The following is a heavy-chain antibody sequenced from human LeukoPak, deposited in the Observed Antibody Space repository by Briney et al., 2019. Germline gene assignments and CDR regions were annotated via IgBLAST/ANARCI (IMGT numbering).Heavy chain of an antibody. D-gene: IGHD1-1*01. CDR3: AREVTGTTVYFMDV. CDR1: GYTFTSYG. CDR2: ISAYNGNT. Sequence: GASVKVSCKASGYTFTSYGISWVRQAPGQGLEWMGWISAYNGNTNYAQKLQGRVTMTTDTSTTTAYMELRSLRSDDTAVYYCAREVTGTTVYFMDVWGKGTTVTVSS. V-gene: IGHV1-18*01. J-gene: IGHJ6*03.